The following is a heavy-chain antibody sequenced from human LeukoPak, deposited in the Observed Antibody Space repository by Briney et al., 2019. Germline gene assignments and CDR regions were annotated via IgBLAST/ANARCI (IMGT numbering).Heavy chain of an antibody. D-gene: IGHD6-13*01. J-gene: IGHJ4*02. V-gene: IGHV3-64*01. Sequence: PGGSLRLSCAASGFTFSSYAMHWVRQAPGKGLQYVSAISGNGGSTYYANSVKGRFTISRDNSKNTLSLQMGRLSAEDMAVYYCAREGEAAATDYSGQGTLVSVSS. CDR2: ISGNGGST. CDR3: AREGEAAATDY. CDR1: GFTFSSYA.